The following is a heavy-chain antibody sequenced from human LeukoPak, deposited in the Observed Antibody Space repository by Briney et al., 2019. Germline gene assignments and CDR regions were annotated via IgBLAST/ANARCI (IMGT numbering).Heavy chain of an antibody. J-gene: IGHJ4*02. CDR3: TKYRYCTTTSCPLDY. Sequence: GGSLRLSCAASGFTFDDYTFHWVRQAPGRGLEWVSLITWDGGTTYYADSVKGRFTISRDNSKNSVYLQMNSLRTEDTALYYCTKYRYCTTTSCPLDYWGQGTLVTVSS. CDR1: GFTFDDYT. CDR2: ITWDGGTT. D-gene: IGHD2-2*01. V-gene: IGHV3-43*01.